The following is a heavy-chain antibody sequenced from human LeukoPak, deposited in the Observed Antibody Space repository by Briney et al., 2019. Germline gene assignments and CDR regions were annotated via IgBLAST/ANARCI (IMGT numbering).Heavy chain of an antibody. CDR3: AKGYGYSSSWYDY. CDR2: ISWNSASV. J-gene: IGHJ4*02. V-gene: IGHV3-9*01. Sequence: PGRSLRLSCEASGFTFDDYGMRWVRQAPGKGLEWVSTISWNSASVGYVDSVKGRFTISRDNAKKTLYLQMNSLRPEDTALYYCAKGYGYSSSWYDYWGQGTLVTVSS. CDR1: GFTFDDYG. D-gene: IGHD6-13*01.